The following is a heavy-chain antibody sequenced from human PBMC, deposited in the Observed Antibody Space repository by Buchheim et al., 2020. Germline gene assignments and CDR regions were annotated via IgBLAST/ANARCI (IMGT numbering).Heavy chain of an antibody. Sequence: EVQLLESGGGLVQPGGSLRLSCAASGFTFRSYAMSWVRQAPGKGLEWVAVIAGSGDGVYHADSVKGRFTISRDNSKNVVHLQMNSLRAEDTAMYSCARDAQPSGHYARYLDFWGRGTL. J-gene: IGHJ4*02. CDR2: IAGSGDGV. D-gene: IGHD3-22*01. CDR3: ARDAQPSGHYARYLDF. V-gene: IGHV3-23*01. CDR1: GFTFRSYA.